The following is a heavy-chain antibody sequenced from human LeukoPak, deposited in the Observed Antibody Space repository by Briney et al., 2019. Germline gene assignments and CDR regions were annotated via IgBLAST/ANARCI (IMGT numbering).Heavy chain of an antibody. Sequence: ASVTVSCKTSGYTFTDYDIHWVRQAPGPGLGWMGWMNPNSGKTNYAQKLQGRVTFSRNTSLSVAYMELSGLRSEDAAVYFCARGDFGETNTAFDIWGQGTMVAVSS. CDR3: ARGDFGETNTAFDI. CDR2: MNPNSGKT. V-gene: IGHV1-8*03. D-gene: IGHD4-17*01. CDR1: GYTFTDYD. J-gene: IGHJ3*02.